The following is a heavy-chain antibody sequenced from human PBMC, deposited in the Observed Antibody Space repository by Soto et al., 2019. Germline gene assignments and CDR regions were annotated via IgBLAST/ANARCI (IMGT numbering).Heavy chain of an antibody. CDR1: GGTFSSYA. D-gene: IGHD2-15*01. CDR3: ARGADGVVVAAPGPEWYFDY. V-gene: IGHV1-69*01. J-gene: IGHJ4*02. Sequence: QVQLVQSGAEVKKPGSSVKVSCKASGGTFSSYAISWVRQAPGQGLEWMGGIIPIFATANYAQKFQGRVTITADESTSTAYMELSSLRSEDTAVYYCARGADGVVVAAPGPEWYFDYWGQGTLVTVSS. CDR2: IIPIFATA.